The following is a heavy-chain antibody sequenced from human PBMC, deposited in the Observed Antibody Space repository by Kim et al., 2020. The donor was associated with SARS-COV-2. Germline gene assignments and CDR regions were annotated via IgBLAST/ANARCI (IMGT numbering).Heavy chain of an antibody. J-gene: IGHJ3*02. Sequence: GESLKISCKGSGYSFTSYWIGWVRQMPGKGLEWMGIIYPGDSDTRYSPSFQGQVTISADKSISTAYLQWSSLKASDTAMYYCARHTYSGSVTAAFDIWGQGTMVTVSS. V-gene: IGHV5-51*01. CDR1: GYSFTSYW. CDR2: IYPGDSDT. CDR3: ARHTYSGSVTAAFDI. D-gene: IGHD1-26*01.